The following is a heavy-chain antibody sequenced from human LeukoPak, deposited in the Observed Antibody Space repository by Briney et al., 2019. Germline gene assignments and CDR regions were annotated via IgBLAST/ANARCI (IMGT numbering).Heavy chain of an antibody. Sequence: SETLSLTCTVSGGSISSYYWSWIRQPPGKGLEWIGYIYYSGSTNYNPSLKSRVTISVDTSKNQFFLKLSSVTAADTAVYYCARGPRYCSSTSCYAPRFNYWGQGTLVTVSS. D-gene: IGHD2-2*01. V-gene: IGHV4-59*01. CDR2: IYYSGST. CDR3: ARGPRYCSSTSCYAPRFNY. J-gene: IGHJ4*02. CDR1: GGSISSYY.